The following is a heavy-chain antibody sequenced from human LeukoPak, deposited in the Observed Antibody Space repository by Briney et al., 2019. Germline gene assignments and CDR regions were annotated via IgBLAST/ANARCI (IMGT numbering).Heavy chain of an antibody. CDR1: GFIFDDYA. Sequence: GGSLRLSCAASGFIFDDYAIHWVRQAPGKGLEWVSLISGDGGSTFYADSVKGRFTISRDNSKKSLYLQIDNLRIEDTALYYCAKGSSYYYSEIDYWGQGTLVTVSS. J-gene: IGHJ4*02. CDR3: AKGSSYYYSEIDY. CDR2: ISGDGGST. V-gene: IGHV3-43*02. D-gene: IGHD3-22*01.